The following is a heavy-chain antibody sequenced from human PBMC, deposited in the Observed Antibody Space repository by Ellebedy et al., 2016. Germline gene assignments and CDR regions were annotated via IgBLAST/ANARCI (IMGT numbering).Heavy chain of an antibody. V-gene: IGHV3-64*01. J-gene: IGHJ6*02. CDR2: VSNKGPNT. Sequence: GESLKISCVPSGFTLSSYAMYWVRQAPGKGLEFVSAVSNKGPNTYYANSVKGRFTVSRDNSKNTLYLQMGSLRDEDMGVYYCARGDAPTGYYGLDVWGQGTTVTVSS. CDR1: GFTLSSYA. CDR3: ARGDAPTGYYGLDV. D-gene: IGHD1-1*01.